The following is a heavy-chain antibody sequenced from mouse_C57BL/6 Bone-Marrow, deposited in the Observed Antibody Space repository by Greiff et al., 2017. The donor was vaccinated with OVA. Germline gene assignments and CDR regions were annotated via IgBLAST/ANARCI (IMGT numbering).Heavy chain of an antibody. D-gene: IGHD3-2*02. CDR3: ARMKTAQRGGDYCDY. CDR1: GFSLTSYA. Sequence: QVQLKESGPGLVAPSQSLSITCTVSGFSLTSYAISWVRQPPGKGLEWLGVIWTGGGTNYYSAPKSRLSISKDNSKSQVFLKMNSLQTEDTARYYCARMKTAQRGGDYCDYWGQGTTLTVSS. V-gene: IGHV2-9-1*01. CDR2: IWTGGGT. J-gene: IGHJ2*01.